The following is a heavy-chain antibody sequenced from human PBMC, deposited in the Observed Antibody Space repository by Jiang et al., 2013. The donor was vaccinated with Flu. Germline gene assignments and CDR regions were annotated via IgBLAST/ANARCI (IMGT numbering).Heavy chain of an antibody. D-gene: IGHD5-12*01. V-gene: IGHV3-66*01. CDR2: IYSAGAT. CDR1: GFTVSDNF. Sequence: VQLLESGGGLVQPGGSLRLSCAASGFTVSDNFMTWVRQAPGKGLEWVSIIYSAGATYYADSVRGRFTISRDTSKNTLFLHMNSLRADDTAVYYCARDRQVDASGYYYYYYGMDVWG. CDR3: ARDRQVDASGYYYYYYGMDV. J-gene: IGHJ6*01.